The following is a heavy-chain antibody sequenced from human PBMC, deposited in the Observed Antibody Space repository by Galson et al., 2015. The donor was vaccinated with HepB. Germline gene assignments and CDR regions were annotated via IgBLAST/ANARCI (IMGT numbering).Heavy chain of an antibody. D-gene: IGHD5-12*01. CDR3: ARGGRGYSGYYYGRDA. CDR2: ISYDGSNK. J-gene: IGHJ6*02. V-gene: IGHV3-30-3*01. CDR1: GFTFSSYA. Sequence: SLRLSCAASGFTFSSYAMHWVRQAPGKGLEWVAVISYDGSNKYYADSVKGRFTISRDNSKNTLYLQMNSLRAEDTAVYYCARGGRGYSGYYYGRDAGCQGTTVTVSS.